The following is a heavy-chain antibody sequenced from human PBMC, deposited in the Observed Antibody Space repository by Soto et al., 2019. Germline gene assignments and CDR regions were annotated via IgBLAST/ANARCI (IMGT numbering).Heavy chain of an antibody. CDR2: IYPSDSDT. J-gene: IGHJ3*01. CDR1: GYIFTTNW. D-gene: IGHD3-10*01. CDR3: ARKPGTAFDV. Sequence: GESLKISCKGSGYIFTTNWIGWVRQMPGKGLEWMGIIYPSDSDTRYSPSFQGQVTISADKSISTAYLQWSSLKASDTAMYYCARKPGTAFDVWGQGTMVTVSS. V-gene: IGHV5-51*01.